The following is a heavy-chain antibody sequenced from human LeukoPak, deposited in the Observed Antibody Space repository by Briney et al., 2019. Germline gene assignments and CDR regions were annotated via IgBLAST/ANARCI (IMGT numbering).Heavy chain of an antibody. V-gene: IGHV4-34*01. CDR3: ARNRGVAGRMYNYYYYCMDV. CDR1: GGSFSGYY. CDR2: INHSGST. D-gene: IGHD6-19*01. Sequence: PSETLSLTCAVYGGSFSGYYWSWIRQPPGRGLEWIGEINHSGSTNYNPSLKSRVTISVDTSKNQFSLKLSSVTAADTAVYYCARNRGVAGRMYNYYYYCMDVWGKGTTVTISS. J-gene: IGHJ6*03.